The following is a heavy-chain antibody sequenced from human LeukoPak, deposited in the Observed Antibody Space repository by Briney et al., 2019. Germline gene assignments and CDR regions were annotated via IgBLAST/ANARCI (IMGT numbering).Heavy chain of an antibody. D-gene: IGHD5-18*01. CDR2: INQDRSET. CDR1: GFIFINYW. Sequence: PGGSLRPSCAASGFIFINYWMTWVRQAPGKGLEWVAHINQDRSETYYVDSVKGRFTIARDNAKNSLYLQMNSLRAEDTAVYYCARDPSRGYNYAYGAYWGQGSLVIVS. V-gene: IGHV3-7*01. CDR3: ARDPSRGYNYAYGAY. J-gene: IGHJ4*02.